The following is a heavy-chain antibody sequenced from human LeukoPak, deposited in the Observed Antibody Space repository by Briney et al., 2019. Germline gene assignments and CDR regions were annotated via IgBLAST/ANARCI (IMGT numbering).Heavy chain of an antibody. V-gene: IGHV1-69*13. CDR3: AMDIVVVPAAIRGVDYYYYGMDV. Sequence: ASVKVSCKASGGTFSSYAISWVRQAPGQGLEWMGGIIPIFGTANYAQKFQGRVTITADESTSTAYMELSSLRSEDTAVYYCAMDIVVVPAAIRGVDYYYYGMDVWGQGTTVTVPS. D-gene: IGHD2-2*02. CDR1: GGTFSSYA. CDR2: IIPIFGTA. J-gene: IGHJ6*02.